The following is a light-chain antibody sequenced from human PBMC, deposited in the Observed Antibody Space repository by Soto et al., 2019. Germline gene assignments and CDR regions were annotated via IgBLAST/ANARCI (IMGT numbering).Light chain of an antibody. CDR2: EVT. CDR3: SSYTSSGSHVV. J-gene: IGLJ2*01. V-gene: IGLV2-14*01. CDR1: SSDVGSFNY. Sequence: QSALTQPASVSGSPGQSITISCSGTSSDVGSFNYVSWYQQHAGKAPKLMIYEVTNRPSGVSNRFSGSKSGNTASLTISGLQAEDEAAYYCSSYTSSGSHVVFGGGTKLTVL.